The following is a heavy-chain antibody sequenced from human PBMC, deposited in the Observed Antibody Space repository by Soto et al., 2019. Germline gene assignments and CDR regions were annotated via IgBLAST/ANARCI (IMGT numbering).Heavy chain of an antibody. V-gene: IGHV3-48*01. J-gene: IGHJ4*02. CDR3: ARANYYGSPGDFDY. CDR2: ISSSSSTI. CDR1: GFTFSSYS. D-gene: IGHD3-10*01. Sequence: EVQLVESGGGLVQPGGSLRRSCAASGFTFSSYSMNWVRQAPGKGLEWVSYISSSSSTIYYADSVKGRFTISRDNAKNSLYLQMNSLRAEDTAVYYCARANYYGSPGDFDYWGQGTLGTVSS.